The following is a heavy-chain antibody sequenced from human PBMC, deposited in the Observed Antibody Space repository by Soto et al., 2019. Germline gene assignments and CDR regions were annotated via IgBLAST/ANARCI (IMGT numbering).Heavy chain of an antibody. Sequence: GGSLRLSCAASGFTFSSYGMHWVRQAPGKGLEWVAVISYDGSNKYYADSVKGRFTISRDNSKNTLYLQMNSLRAEDTAVYYCAKDRYCTNGVCYGMDVWGQGTTVTVSS. D-gene: IGHD2-8*01. J-gene: IGHJ6*02. CDR3: AKDRYCTNGVCYGMDV. CDR2: ISYDGSNK. V-gene: IGHV3-30*18. CDR1: GFTFSSYG.